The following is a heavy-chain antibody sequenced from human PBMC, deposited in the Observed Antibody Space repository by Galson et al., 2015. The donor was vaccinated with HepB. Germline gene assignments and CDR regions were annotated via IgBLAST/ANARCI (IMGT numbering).Heavy chain of an antibody. V-gene: IGHV3-48*04. CDR3: ASRLRSSWNI. CDR2: ISSSSSTI. J-gene: IGHJ3*02. D-gene: IGHD2-15*01. Sequence: SLRLSCAASGFTFSSYSMNWVRQAPGKGLEWVSYISSSSSTIYYADSVKGRFTISRDNAKNSLYLQMNSLRAEDTAVYYCASRLRSSWNIWGQGTMVTVSS. CDR1: GFTFSSYS.